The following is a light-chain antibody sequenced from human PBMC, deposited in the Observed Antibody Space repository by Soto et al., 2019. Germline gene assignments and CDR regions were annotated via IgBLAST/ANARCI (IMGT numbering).Light chain of an antibody. V-gene: IGLV2-14*03. J-gene: IGLJ1*01. CDR3: SSYTSSSTLHV. CDR2: DVS. CDR1: SSDVGGYNY. Sequence: QTVVTQPASVSGSPGQSITISCTGTSSDVGGYNYVSWYQQHPGKAPKLVIYDVSDRPSGVSNRFSGSKSGNTASLTISGLQAEDEADYYCSSYTSSSTLHVFGTGTKLTVL.